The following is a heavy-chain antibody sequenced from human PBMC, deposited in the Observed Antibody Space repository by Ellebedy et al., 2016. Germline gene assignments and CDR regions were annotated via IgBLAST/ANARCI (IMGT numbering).Heavy chain of an antibody. CDR1: GGTFSSYA. CDR2: IIPIFGTA. D-gene: IGHD4-23*01. V-gene: IGHV1-69*13. J-gene: IGHJ1*01. Sequence: SVKVSXKASGGTFSSYAISWVRQAPGQGLEWMGGIIPIFGTANYAQKFQGRVTITADESTSTAYMELSSLRSEDTAVYYCARVSGAAGWMTTVVTQYFQHWGQGTLVTVSS. CDR3: ARVSGAAGWMTTVVTQYFQH.